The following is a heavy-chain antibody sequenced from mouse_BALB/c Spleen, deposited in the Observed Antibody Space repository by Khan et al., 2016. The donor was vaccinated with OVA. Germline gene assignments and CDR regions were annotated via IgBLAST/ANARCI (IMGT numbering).Heavy chain of an antibody. CDR3: ARDDYFVGDAMDY. CDR1: GYTFTTYY. Sequence: QVQLQQPGPDLVKPGTSVRISCKASGYTFTTYYIHWVKQRPGQGLEWIGWIYPGNVNTNYNEKFKGKATLTADKSSSTAYMQLSSLTSEDSAVYCCARDDYFVGDAMDYWGQGSSVTVSS. D-gene: IGHD2-4*01. V-gene: IGHV1S56*01. CDR2: IYPGNVNT. J-gene: IGHJ4*01.